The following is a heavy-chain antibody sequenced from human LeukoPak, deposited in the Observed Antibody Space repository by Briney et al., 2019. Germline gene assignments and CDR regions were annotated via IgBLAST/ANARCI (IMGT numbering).Heavy chain of an antibody. CDR2: IIPIFGTA. CDR1: GYTLTELS. D-gene: IGHD1-7*01. Sequence: GASVKVSCKVSGYTLTELSMHWVRQAPGQGLEWMGGIIPIFGTANYAQKFQGRVTITTNESTSTAYMELSSLRSEDTAVYYCARGLRITGTTTEFDYWGQGTLVTVSS. J-gene: IGHJ4*02. CDR3: ARGLRITGTTTEFDY. V-gene: IGHV1-69*05.